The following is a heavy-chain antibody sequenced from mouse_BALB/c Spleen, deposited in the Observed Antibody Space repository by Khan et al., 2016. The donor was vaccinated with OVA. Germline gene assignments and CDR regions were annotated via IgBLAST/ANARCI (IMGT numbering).Heavy chain of an antibody. CDR1: GFTFSTYG. CDR3: ARLAYYYNSEGFAY. V-gene: IGHV5-6*01. J-gene: IGHJ3*01. CDR2: INSGGHYT. Sequence: EVQLLETGGDLVKTGGSLKLSCAASGFTFSTYGMSWVRQTPDKRLEWVATINSGGHYTYYIDSVKGRFTISRDNAKNILYLQMTSLRSEDTAMYYCARLAYYYNSEGFAYWGQGTLVTVSA. D-gene: IGHD1-1*02.